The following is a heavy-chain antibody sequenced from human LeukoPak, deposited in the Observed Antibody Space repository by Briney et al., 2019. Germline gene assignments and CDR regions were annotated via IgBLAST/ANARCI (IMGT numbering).Heavy chain of an antibody. V-gene: IGHV3-15*01. J-gene: IGHJ4*02. Sequence: GGSLRLSCAASGFTFSNAWMSWVRQAPEKGLEWVGRLKSKTDGGTTDYAAPVKGRFTISRDDSKNTLYLQMNSLKTEDTAVYYCTTVGYSYGRNWGQGTLVTVSP. CDR1: GFTFSNAW. CDR3: TTVGYSYGRN. D-gene: IGHD5-18*01. CDR2: LKSKTDGGTT.